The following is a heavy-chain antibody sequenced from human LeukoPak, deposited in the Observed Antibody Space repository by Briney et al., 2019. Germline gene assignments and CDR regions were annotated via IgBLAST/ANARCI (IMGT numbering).Heavy chain of an antibody. V-gene: IGHV1-3*01. Sequence: EASVTVSCKASGYTFTSYAMHWVGQAPGQRVEGMGWINAGNGNTKYSRKFQGRVTITRDTSASTAYMELSSLRSEDTAVYYCARAIYGSGLDNWFDPWGQGTLVTVSS. CDR3: ARAIYGSGLDNWFDP. J-gene: IGHJ5*02. CDR1: GYTFTSYA. D-gene: IGHD3-10*01. CDR2: INAGNGNT.